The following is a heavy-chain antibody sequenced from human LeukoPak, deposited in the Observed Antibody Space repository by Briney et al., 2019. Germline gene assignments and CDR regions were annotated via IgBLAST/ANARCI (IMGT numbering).Heavy chain of an antibody. CDR1: GYTFTSYY. V-gene: IGHV1-18*04. CDR2: ISAYNGNT. J-gene: IGHJ6*03. Sequence: GASVKVSCKASGYTFTSYYMHWVRQAPGQGLEWMGWISAYNGNTNYAQKLQGRVTMTTDTSTSTAYMELRSLRSDDTAVYYCARDSSASTPYYYYYMDVWGKGTTVTISS. D-gene: IGHD6-19*01. CDR3: ARDSSASTPYYYYYMDV.